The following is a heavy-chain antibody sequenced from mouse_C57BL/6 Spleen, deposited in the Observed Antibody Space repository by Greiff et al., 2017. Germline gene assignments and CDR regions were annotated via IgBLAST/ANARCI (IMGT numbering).Heavy chain of an antibody. D-gene: IGHD1-1*01. J-gene: IGHJ2*01. CDR3: ARERTTVVVPFYM. Sequence: QVQLQQSGAELVKPGASVKISCKASGYAFSSYWMNWVKQRPGKGLEWIGQIYPGDGDTNYNGKFKGKATLTADKSSSTAYMQLSSLTSEDSAVXLCARERTTVVVPFYMWGEHTTRAVSS. CDR1: GYAFSSYW. V-gene: IGHV1-80*01. CDR2: IYPGDGDT.